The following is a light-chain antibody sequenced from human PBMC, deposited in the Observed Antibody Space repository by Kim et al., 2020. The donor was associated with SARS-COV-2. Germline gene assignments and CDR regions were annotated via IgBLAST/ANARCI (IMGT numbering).Light chain of an antibody. CDR1: QSISNF. J-gene: IGKJ4*01. CDR2: AAS. V-gene: IGKV1-39*01. CDR3: QQSYSVPRT. Sequence: DIQMTQSPSSLSASVGDRVTITCRASQSISNFLNWYQLKPGKAPEHLIYAASTLQSGVPSRFSGSGSGTDFTLTISILQPEDFATYYCQQSYSVPRTCGGGTKVAIK.